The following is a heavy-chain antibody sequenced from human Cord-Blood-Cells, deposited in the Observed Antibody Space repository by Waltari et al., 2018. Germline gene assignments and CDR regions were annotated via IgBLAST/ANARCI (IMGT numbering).Heavy chain of an antibody. V-gene: IGHV4-38-2*01. J-gene: IGHJ3*02. D-gene: IGHD7-27*01. CDR3: ARAGTGDAFDI. CDR2: IYHSGST. Sequence: LTRAGTGYSTSSGYYWGWIRQPPGKGLEWIGSIYHSGSTYYNPSLKSRVTISVDTSKNQFSLKLSSVTAADTAVYYCARAGTGDAFDIWGQGTMVTVSS. CDR1: GYSTSSGYY.